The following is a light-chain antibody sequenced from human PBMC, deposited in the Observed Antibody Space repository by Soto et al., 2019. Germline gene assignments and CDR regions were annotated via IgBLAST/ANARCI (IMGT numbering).Light chain of an antibody. CDR3: AAWDDSLNGYV. CDR1: SSNIGSNT. CDR2: SSN. Sequence: VLTQPPSASGTPGQRVPIPCSGSSSNIGSNTVNWYHHLPGAAPKLLIYSSNQRPSGVPDRFSGSKSGTSASLAISGLQSEDEADYYCAAWDDSLNGYVFGTGTKVTVL. J-gene: IGLJ1*01. V-gene: IGLV1-44*01.